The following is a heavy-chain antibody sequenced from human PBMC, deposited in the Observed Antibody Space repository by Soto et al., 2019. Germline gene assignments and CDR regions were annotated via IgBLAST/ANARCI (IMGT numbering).Heavy chain of an antibody. Sequence: QITFKESGPTLVKPTQTLTLTCTFSGFSLSTSGVGVGWIRQPPGKALEWLGMIYWDDDKRYSPSVKNRLTITKDTSKNQVVLKMTNMAPVDTATYYCARRPHLVRGLWFDPWGQGILVTVSS. CDR1: GFSLSTSGVG. J-gene: IGHJ5*02. D-gene: IGHD3-10*01. V-gene: IGHV2-5*02. CDR2: IYWDDDK. CDR3: ARRPHLVRGLWFDP.